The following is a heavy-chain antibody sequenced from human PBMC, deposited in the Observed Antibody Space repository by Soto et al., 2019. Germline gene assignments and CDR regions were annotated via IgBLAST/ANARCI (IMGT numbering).Heavy chain of an antibody. CDR3: AKHNFRRGYTFEY. J-gene: IGHJ4*02. CDR2: ISGSGGST. Sequence: GGSLRLSCAASGFTFSRYAMSWVRQAPGKGLEWISAISGSGGSTYYADSVKGRFTISRDNYNSTRNLQTHSLKSEDTAVYYWAKHNFRRGYTFEYCGQRTVVTVSS. CDR1: GFTFSRYA. D-gene: IGHD3-3*01. V-gene: IGHV3-23*01.